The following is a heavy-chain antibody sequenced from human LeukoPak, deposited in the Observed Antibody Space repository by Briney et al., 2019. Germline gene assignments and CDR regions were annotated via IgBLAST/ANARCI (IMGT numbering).Heavy chain of an antibody. CDR1: GFTFDDYA. CDR3: AKGPIAVAGYFDY. J-gene: IGHJ4*02. V-gene: IGHV3-9*01. D-gene: IGHD6-19*01. CDR2: ISWNSGSI. Sequence: PGRSLRLSCAASGFTFDDYAMHWVRQAPGKGLEWVSGISWNSGSIGYADSVKGRFTISRDNAKNSLYPQMNSLRAEDTALYYCAKGPIAVAGYFDYWGQGTLVTVSS.